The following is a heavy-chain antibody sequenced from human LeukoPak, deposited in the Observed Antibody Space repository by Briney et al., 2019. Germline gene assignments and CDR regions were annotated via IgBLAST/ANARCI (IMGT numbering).Heavy chain of an antibody. CDR3: AKEPESPHNWFDP. V-gene: IGHV1-69*04. Sequence: SVKVSCKASGGTFSSYAISWVRQAPGQGLEWMGRIIPILGIANYAQKFQGRVTITADKSTSTAYMEPSSLRSEDTAVYYCAKEPESPHNWFDPWGQGTLVTVSS. CDR2: IIPILGIA. CDR1: GGTFSSYA. J-gene: IGHJ5*02.